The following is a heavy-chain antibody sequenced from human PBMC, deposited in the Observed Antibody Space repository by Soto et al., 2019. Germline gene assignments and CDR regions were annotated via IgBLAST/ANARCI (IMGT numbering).Heavy chain of an antibody. Sequence: GASVKVSCKASGYTFTSYGTSWVRQAPGQGLEWMGWISAYNGNTNYAQKLQGRVTMTTDTSTSTAYMELRSLRSDDTAVYYCASTKGYCSSTSCYDPNVLTEDYYYYMDVWGKGTTVTVSS. CDR3: ASTKGYCSSTSCYDPNVLTEDYYYYMDV. J-gene: IGHJ6*03. V-gene: IGHV1-18*01. CDR1: GYTFTSYG. CDR2: ISAYNGNT. D-gene: IGHD2-2*01.